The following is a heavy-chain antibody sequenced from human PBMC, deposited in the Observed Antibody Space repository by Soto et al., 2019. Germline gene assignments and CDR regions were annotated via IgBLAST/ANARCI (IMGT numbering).Heavy chain of an antibody. CDR2: ISSSGRTI. CDR3: ARARSGYDIDY. Sequence: EVQLGESGGGLVQPGGSLRLSCLVSGFTFSSYEMNWVRQAPGKGLEYLSYISSSGRTIYYADSVKGRFTVSRDNAKNSLFLQMNSLRAEDTAVYYCARARSGYDIDYWGQGTLVTVSS. V-gene: IGHV3-48*03. CDR1: GFTFSSYE. J-gene: IGHJ4*02. D-gene: IGHD5-12*01.